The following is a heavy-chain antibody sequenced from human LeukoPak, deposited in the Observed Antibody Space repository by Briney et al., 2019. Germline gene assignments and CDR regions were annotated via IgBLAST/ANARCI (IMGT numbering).Heavy chain of an antibody. CDR2: IYTSGST. Sequence: PSETLSLTCTVSGGSICSGSYYWSWIRQPAGKGLEWIGRIYTSGSTNYNPSLKSRVTISVDTSKNQFSLKLSSVTAADTAVYYCAREVTLLYTAMVTGYFDYWGQGTLVTVSS. D-gene: IGHD5-18*01. J-gene: IGHJ4*02. CDR1: GGSICSGSYY. V-gene: IGHV4-61*02. CDR3: AREVTLLYTAMVTGYFDY.